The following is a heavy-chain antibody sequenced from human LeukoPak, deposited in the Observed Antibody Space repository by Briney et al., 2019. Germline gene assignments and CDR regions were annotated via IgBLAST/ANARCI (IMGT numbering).Heavy chain of an antibody. CDR1: GYTFTGYH. CDR2: ISAYNGNT. V-gene: IGHV1-18*04. CDR3: ARDIPMTNSYCGGDCYSDY. D-gene: IGHD2-21*02. J-gene: IGHJ4*02. Sequence: ASVKVSCKASGYTFTGYHMHWVRQAPGQGLEWMGWISAYNGNTNYAQKLQGRVTMTTDTSTSTAYMELRSLRSDDTAVYYCARDIPMTNSYCGGDCYSDYWGQGTLVTVSS.